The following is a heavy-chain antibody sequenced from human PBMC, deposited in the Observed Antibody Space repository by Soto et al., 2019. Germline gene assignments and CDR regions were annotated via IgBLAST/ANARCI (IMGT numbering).Heavy chain of an antibody. J-gene: IGHJ4*02. D-gene: IGHD2-8*02. V-gene: IGHV3-23*01. CDR2: IGGSGGTT. CDR1: GFTFSNFA. Sequence: EVQLLESGGGLVQPGGSLRFSCAASGFTFSNFALSWVRQAPGKGLEWVSSIGGSGGTTYYADSVKGRFIISRDNSKNTLYLQMERLRAEDTAVYYCAKEARDCTGFSCYIDSWGQGTLVTVSS. CDR3: AKEARDCTGFSCYIDS.